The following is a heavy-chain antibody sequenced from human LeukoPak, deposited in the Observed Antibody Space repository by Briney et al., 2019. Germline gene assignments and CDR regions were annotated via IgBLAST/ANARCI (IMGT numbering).Heavy chain of an antibody. V-gene: IGHV3-30*02. CDR2: IQYNGSNK. J-gene: IGHJ4*02. D-gene: IGHD3-10*01. Sequence: PGGSLRLSCAASGFTFSSYGMHWVRQAPGKGLEWVTFIQYNGSNKYYADSVKGRFTISRDNSKNTVYLQMNSLRTEDTAVYYCARSFTMVRAYDYWGQGTLVTVSS. CDR1: GFTFSSYG. CDR3: ARSFTMVRAYDY.